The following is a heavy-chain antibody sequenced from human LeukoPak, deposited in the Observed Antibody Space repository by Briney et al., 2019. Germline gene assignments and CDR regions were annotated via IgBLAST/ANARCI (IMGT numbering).Heavy chain of an antibody. CDR2: IYPGDSDT. D-gene: IGHD6-13*01. CDR1: GYSFTSYW. CDR3: ARRSAAAGTDAFDI. Sequence: RGESLKISCKGSGYSFTSYWIGWVRQMPGEGLEWMGFIYPGDSDTRYSPSFQGQVTISADKSISTAYLQWSSLKASDTAMYYCARRSAAAGTDAFDIWGQGTMVTVSS. V-gene: IGHV5-51*01. J-gene: IGHJ3*02.